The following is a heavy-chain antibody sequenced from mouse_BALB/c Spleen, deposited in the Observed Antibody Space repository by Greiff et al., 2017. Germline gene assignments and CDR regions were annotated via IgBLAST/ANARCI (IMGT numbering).Heavy chain of an antibody. Sequence: VQLKESGAELVKPGASVKLSCTASGFTITDTYMHWVKQRPEQGLEWIGRIDPANGNTKYDPKFQGKATITADTSSNTAYLQLSSLTSEDTAVYYCARLGRRGRRGYFDVWGAGTTVTVSS. J-gene: IGHJ1*01. CDR2: IDPANGNT. CDR3: ARLGRRGRRGYFDV. D-gene: IGHD1-1*01. V-gene: IGHV14-3*02. CDR1: GFTITDTY.